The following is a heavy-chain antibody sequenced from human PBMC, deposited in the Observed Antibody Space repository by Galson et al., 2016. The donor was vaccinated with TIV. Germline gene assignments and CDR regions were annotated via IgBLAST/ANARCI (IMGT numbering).Heavy chain of an antibody. J-gene: IGHJ3*01. CDR2: ISNYNVNT. CDR3: ARGRAADHAFDF. Sequence: SVKVSCKASGYPLIGYFMHWVRQAPGQGLAWMGWISNYNVNTKYAQKFQGRVTLTTDTATSTVYMELRSLRFDDTAVYFCARGRAADHAFDFWGQGTMVTVSS. CDR1: GYPLIGYF. D-gene: IGHD2-15*01. V-gene: IGHV1-18*04.